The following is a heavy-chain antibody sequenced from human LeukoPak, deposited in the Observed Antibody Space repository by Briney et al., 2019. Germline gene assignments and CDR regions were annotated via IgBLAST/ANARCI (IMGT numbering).Heavy chain of an antibody. J-gene: IGHJ4*02. CDR1: GFTFSSYE. CDR2: ISSSGSTI. Sequence: GGSLRLSCAASGFTFSSYEMNWVRQAPGKGLEWVSYISSSGSTIYYADSVKGRFTISRDNAKNSLYLQMNSLRAEDTAVYYCARSGYSYPDHDYWGQGTLVTVSS. CDR3: ARSGYSYPDHDY. V-gene: IGHV3-48*03. D-gene: IGHD5-18*01.